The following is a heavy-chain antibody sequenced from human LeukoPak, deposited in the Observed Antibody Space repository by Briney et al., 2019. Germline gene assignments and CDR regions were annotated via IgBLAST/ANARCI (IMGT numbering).Heavy chain of an antibody. D-gene: IGHD6-19*01. J-gene: IGHJ4*02. Sequence: GGSLRLSCAASGFTFSSYWMHWGRQAPGKGLVWVSRINSDGSSTNYADSVKGRFTISRDNAKNTLYLLMNTLSAEDTAVYYCVYTSGWNLLDYWGQGTLVTVSS. V-gene: IGHV3-74*01. CDR3: VYTSGWNLLDY. CDR1: GFTFSSYW. CDR2: INSDGSST.